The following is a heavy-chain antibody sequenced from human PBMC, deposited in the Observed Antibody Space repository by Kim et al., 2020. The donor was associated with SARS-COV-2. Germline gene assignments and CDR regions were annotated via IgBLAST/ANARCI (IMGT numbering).Heavy chain of an antibody. Sequence: GESLKISCKGSGYSFTSYWISWVRQMPGKGLEWMGRIDPSDSYTNYSPSFQGHVTISADKSISTAYLQWSSLKASDIAMYYCARQAGEEWLVAKREDYWGQGTLVTVSS. V-gene: IGHV5-10-1*01. J-gene: IGHJ4*02. CDR2: IDPSDSYT. CDR3: ARQAGEEWLVAKREDY. D-gene: IGHD6-19*01. CDR1: GYSFTSYW.